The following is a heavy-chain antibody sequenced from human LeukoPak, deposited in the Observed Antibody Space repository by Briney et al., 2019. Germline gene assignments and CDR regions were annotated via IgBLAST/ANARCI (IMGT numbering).Heavy chain of an antibody. D-gene: IGHD3-3*01. Sequence: PSETLSLTCTVSGGSISSGDYYWSWIRQPPGKGLEWIGYIYYSGSTNYNPSLKSRVTIPVDTSKNQFSLKLSSVTAADTAVYYCARSGALFLPHLWGQGTLVTVSS. CDR2: IYYSGST. V-gene: IGHV4-61*08. J-gene: IGHJ4*02. CDR3: ARSGALFLPHL. CDR1: GGSISSGDYY.